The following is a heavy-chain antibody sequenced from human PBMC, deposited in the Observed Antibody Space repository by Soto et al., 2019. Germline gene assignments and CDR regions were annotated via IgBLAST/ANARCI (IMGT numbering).Heavy chain of an antibody. CDR1: GGSISSGDYY. V-gene: IGHV4-30-4*01. CDR3: ARDRAYSGYVRYGMDV. J-gene: IGHJ6*02. CDR2: IYYSGST. Sequence: PSETLSLTCTVSGGSISSGDYYWSWIRQPPGKGLEWIGYIYYSGSTYYNPSLKSRVTISVDTSKNQFSLKLSSVTAADTAVYYCARDRAYSGYVRYGMDVWGQGTTVTVSS. D-gene: IGHD5-12*01.